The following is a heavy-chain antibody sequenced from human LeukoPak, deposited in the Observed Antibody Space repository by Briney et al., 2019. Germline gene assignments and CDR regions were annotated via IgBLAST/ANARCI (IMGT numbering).Heavy chain of an antibody. CDR1: GFTFSSHW. J-gene: IGHJ5*02. CDR2: IKSDGSST. Sequence: GGSLRLSCAASGFTFSSHWMHWVRQVPGKGLVWVSRIKSDGSSTSYADSVKGRFTISRDNAKNTLYLQMNGLRVEDTAVYYCARVYYASWSGQPLSQHWLDPWGQGTLVTVSS. CDR3: ARVYYASWSGQPLSQHWLDP. D-gene: IGHD3-3*01. V-gene: IGHV3-74*01.